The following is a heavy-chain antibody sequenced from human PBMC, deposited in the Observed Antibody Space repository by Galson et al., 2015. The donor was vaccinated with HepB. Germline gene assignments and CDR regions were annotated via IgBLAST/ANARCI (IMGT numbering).Heavy chain of an antibody. CDR1: GFTFSSYA. Sequence: SLRLSCAASGFTFSSYAMSWVRQAPGKGLEWVSAISGSGGSTYYADSVKGRFTISRDNSKNTLYLQMNSLRAEDTAVYYCAKTYAYCSSTSCYWEDDYGMDVWGQGTTVTVSS. V-gene: IGHV3-23*01. D-gene: IGHD2-2*01. CDR3: AKTYAYCSSTSCYWEDDYGMDV. J-gene: IGHJ6*02. CDR2: ISGSGGST.